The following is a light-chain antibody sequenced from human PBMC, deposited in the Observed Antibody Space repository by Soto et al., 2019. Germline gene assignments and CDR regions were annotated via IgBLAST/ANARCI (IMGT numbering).Light chain of an antibody. CDR1: QRVSGNY. V-gene: IGKV3-20*01. CDR3: QQYGTTPGT. CDR2: DAS. Sequence: EIVLTQSPGTLSLSPGEFATLSCRASQRVSGNYLAWYQQKPGQAPRLLIYDASNRATGIADGFSGSGSGTDFTLTVSRLESEDFAVYYCQQYGTTPGTFGQGTKLEIK. J-gene: IGKJ2*01.